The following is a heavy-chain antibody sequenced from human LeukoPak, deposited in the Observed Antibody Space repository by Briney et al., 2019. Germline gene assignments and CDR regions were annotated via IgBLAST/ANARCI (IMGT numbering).Heavy chain of an antibody. J-gene: IGHJ6*03. V-gene: IGHV3-53*01. D-gene: IGHD6-19*01. CDR2: IYSGGST. CDR1: GFTVSSNY. CDR3: ARGSGSYYYYYYMDV. Sequence: QPGGSLRLSCAASGFTVSSNYMSWVRQAPGKGLEWVSGIYSGGSTYYADSVKGRFAISRDNSKNTLYLQMNSLRAEDTAVYYCARGSGSYYYYYYMDVWGKGTTVTISS.